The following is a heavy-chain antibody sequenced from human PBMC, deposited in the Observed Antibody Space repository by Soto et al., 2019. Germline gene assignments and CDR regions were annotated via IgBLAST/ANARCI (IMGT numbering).Heavy chain of an antibody. J-gene: IGHJ3*02. CDR1: GFTFSSYD. CDR3: ARWGIAVAGTGQGAFDI. D-gene: IGHD6-19*01. V-gene: IGHV3-13*01. CDR2: IGTAGDT. Sequence: EVQLVESGGGLVQPGWSLRLSCAASGFTFSSYDMHWIRQATGKGLEWVSAIGTAGDTYYPGSVKGRFTIARENAKHSLYLQMNSLRAEDTVVYYWARWGIAVAGTGQGAFDIGGQGPMVTVSS.